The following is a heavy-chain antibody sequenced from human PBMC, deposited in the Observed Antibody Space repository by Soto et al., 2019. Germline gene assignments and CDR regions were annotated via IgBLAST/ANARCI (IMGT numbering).Heavy chain of an antibody. CDR2: ISYDGSNK. CDR3: ARDFRRSTYYYYGMDV. CDR1: GFTFSSYA. Sequence: QVQLVESGGGVVQPGRSLRLSCAASGFTFSSYAMHWVRQAPGKGLEWVAVISYDGSNKYYADSVKGRFTISRDNSKNTLYLPMNSLRAEDTAVYYCARDFRRSTYYYYGMDVWGQGTTVTVSS. J-gene: IGHJ6*02. V-gene: IGHV3-30-3*01.